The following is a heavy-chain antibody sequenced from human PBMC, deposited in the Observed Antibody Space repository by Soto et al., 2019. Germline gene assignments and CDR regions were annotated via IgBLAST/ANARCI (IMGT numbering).Heavy chain of an antibody. CDR1: GASVNNYY. V-gene: IGHV4-4*07. CDR3: ARDFTTNYYNYGLDV. J-gene: IGHJ6*02. Sequence: QVQLQESGPGLVKPSETLSLICTVSGASVNNYYWSWIRQPAGGGLEWIGRVLTNGGANYNPSLKSLVSMSVDTSKIQFSLNLRSVTAADTAIYFCARDFTTNYYNYGLDVWGQGTTVTV. CDR2: VLTNGGA.